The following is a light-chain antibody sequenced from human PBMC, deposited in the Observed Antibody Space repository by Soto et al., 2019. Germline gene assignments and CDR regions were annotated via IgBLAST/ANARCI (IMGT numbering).Light chain of an antibody. CDR2: DAS. CDR1: QSISSW. Sequence: DIQITQSPSTLSASVGDRVTITCRASQSISSWLAWYQQKPGKAPKLLIYDASSLESGVPSRFSGSGSETEYSLSTSSLQPDNFAKYCCQQYNSYSPTFGPGTKGYIK. J-gene: IGKJ3*01. CDR3: QQYNSYSPT. V-gene: IGKV1-5*01.